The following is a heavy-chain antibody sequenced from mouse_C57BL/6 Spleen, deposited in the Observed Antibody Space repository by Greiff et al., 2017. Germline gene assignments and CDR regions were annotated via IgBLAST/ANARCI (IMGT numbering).Heavy chain of an antibody. CDR2: IYPRSGNT. D-gene: IGHD1-1*01. CDR3: ARSDTTVPYDMDY. Sequence: QVQLQQSGAELARPGASVKLSCKASGYTFTSYGISWVKQRTGQGLEWIGEIYPRSGNTYYNEKFKGKATLTADKSSSTAYLEIRSLTSEDSAVYFCARSDTTVPYDMDYWGQGTSVTVSS. V-gene: IGHV1-81*01. CDR1: GYTFTSYG. J-gene: IGHJ4*01.